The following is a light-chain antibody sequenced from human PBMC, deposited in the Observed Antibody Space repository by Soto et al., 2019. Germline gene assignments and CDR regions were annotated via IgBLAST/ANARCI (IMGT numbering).Light chain of an antibody. CDR3: QQRSNWPPIT. Sequence: EIVSTQSPATLYLSPGDRATLSCRASQSVDWYVAWYQQKPGQAPRLLIYDALKRATGTPDRFSGSGSGTDFTLTISRLEPEDFAVYYCQQRSNWPPITFGPGTKVDLK. V-gene: IGKV3-11*01. J-gene: IGKJ3*01. CDR2: DAL. CDR1: QSVDWY.